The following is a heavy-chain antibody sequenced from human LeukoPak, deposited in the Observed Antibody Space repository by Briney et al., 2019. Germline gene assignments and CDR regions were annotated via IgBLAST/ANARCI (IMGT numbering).Heavy chain of an antibody. V-gene: IGHV4-34*01. D-gene: IGHD3-22*01. Sequence: SETLSLTCAVYGGSFSGYYWTWIRQTPEKGLEWIGEMNPSGSTSYNPSLKSGGTISVDTSKNQFSLKLSSVTAADTAVYYCARGRQDVTMIVVVMTAVSYYLDVWGKGTTVTVS. CDR3: ARGRQDVTMIVVVMTAVSYYLDV. J-gene: IGHJ6*03. CDR1: GGSFSGYY. CDR2: MNPSGST.